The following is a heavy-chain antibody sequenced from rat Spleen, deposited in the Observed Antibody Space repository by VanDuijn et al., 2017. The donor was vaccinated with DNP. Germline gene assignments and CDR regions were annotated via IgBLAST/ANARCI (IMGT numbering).Heavy chain of an antibody. D-gene: IGHD1-2*01. CDR2: MSPTTRSS. Sequence: EVQLVESGGGLVQPGRSLKLSCVASGFSFRDYDMAWVRQAPSKGLEWVACMSPTTRSSYYRDSVRGRFTVSRDDSESMVYLQMDNLKTADKAMYYCAAEGSSSYTLDYWGQGVMVTVSS. CDR3: AAEGSSSYTLDY. V-gene: IGHV5-20*01. CDR1: GFSFRDYD. J-gene: IGHJ2*01.